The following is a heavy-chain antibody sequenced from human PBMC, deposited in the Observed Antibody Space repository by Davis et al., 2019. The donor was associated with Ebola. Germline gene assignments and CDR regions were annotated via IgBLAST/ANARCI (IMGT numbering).Heavy chain of an antibody. V-gene: IGHV3-15*01. Sequence: PGGSLRLSCAASGFTFSNAWMSWVRQAPGKRLEWVGRIKRKTDGGTTDYAAPVKGRFTISRDDSKNTLYLQMNSLKTEDTAVYYCTTMESVLDFDYWGQGTLVTVSS. J-gene: IGHJ4*02. CDR2: IKRKTDGGTT. CDR3: TTMESVLDFDY. CDR1: GFTFSNAW. D-gene: IGHD1-1*01.